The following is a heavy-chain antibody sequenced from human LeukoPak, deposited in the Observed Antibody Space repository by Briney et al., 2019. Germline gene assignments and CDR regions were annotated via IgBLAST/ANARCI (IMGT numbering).Heavy chain of an antibody. J-gene: IGHJ3*02. D-gene: IGHD6-13*01. V-gene: IGHV4-39*07. CDR2: IYHSGST. CDR3: AKKSSSWYGDAFDI. CDR1: GGSISRCDYY. Sequence: KASETLSLTCTVSGGSISRCDYYWRGVRQPPGKGLEGSGEIYHSGSTNYNPSLKSRVTISVDKSKNQFSLKLSSVTAADTAVYYCAKKSSSWYGDAFDIWGQGTMVTVSS.